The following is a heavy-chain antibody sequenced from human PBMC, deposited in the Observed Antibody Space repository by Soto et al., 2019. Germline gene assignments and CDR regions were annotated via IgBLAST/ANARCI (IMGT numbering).Heavy chain of an antibody. Sequence: SETLSLTCTVSGGSISSGGYYWSWIRQHPGKGLEWIGYIYYSGSTYYNPSLKSRVTISVDTSKNQFSLKLSSVTAADTAVYYCARDVYGDYAGDAFDIWGQGTMVTVSS. D-gene: IGHD4-17*01. CDR3: ARDVYGDYAGDAFDI. J-gene: IGHJ3*02. CDR2: IYYSGST. CDR1: GGSISSGGYY. V-gene: IGHV4-31*03.